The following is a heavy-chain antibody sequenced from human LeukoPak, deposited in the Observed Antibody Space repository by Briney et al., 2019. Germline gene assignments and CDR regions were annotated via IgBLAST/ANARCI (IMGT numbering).Heavy chain of an antibody. J-gene: IGHJ4*02. CDR1: GFTFSSNW. V-gene: IGHV3-7*03. Sequence: GGSLRLSCAASGFTFSSNWMSWVRQAPGKGLEWVANIKEDGSEKYYVDSVKGRFTISRDNSKNTLYLQMNSLRAEDTAVYYCAKMGGRYYYDSSGYLRSYFDYWGQGTLVTVSS. CDR3: AKMGGRYYYDSSGYLRSYFDY. D-gene: IGHD3-22*01. CDR2: IKEDGSEK.